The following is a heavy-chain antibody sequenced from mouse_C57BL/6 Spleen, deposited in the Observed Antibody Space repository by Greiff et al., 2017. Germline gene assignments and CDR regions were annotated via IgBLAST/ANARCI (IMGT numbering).Heavy chain of an antibody. J-gene: IGHJ4*01. V-gene: IGHV5-16*01. CDR1: GFTFSDYY. D-gene: IGHD1-1*01. Sequence: EVQLVESEGGLVQPGSSMKLSCTASGFTFSDYYMAWVRQVPEKGLEWVANINYDGSSTYYLDSLNSRFIISRDNAKNILYLQMSSLKSEDTATYYCAREGDYYGSSYYAMDYWGQGTSVTVSS. CDR3: AREGDYYGSSYYAMDY. CDR2: INYDGSST.